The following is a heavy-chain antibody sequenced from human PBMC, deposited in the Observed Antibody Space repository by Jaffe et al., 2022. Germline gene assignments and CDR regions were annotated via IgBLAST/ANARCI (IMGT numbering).Heavy chain of an antibody. Sequence: QVQLQQWGAGLLKPSETLSLTCAVYGGSFSGYYWSWIRQPPGKGLEWIGEVNHSGSTNYNPSLKSRVTVSLDTSKNQFSLKLSSVTAADTAVYYCASTSTMDAYNWFDPWGQGTLVTVSS. CDR3: ASTSTMDAYNWFDP. V-gene: IGHV4-34*01. J-gene: IGHJ5*02. CDR1: GGSFSGYY. CDR2: VNHSGST. D-gene: IGHD3-10*01.